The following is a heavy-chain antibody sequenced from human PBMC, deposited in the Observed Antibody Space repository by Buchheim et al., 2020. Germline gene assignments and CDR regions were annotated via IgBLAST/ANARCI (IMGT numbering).Heavy chain of an antibody. V-gene: IGHV4-31*03. J-gene: IGHJ6*02. Sequence: QVQLQESGPGLVKPSQTLSLTCTVSGGSISSGGYYWSWIRQHPGKGLEWIGYIYYSGSTYYNPSLKSRVTISVDTSKNQFSLKLSSVTAADTAVYYCARESAYDSSGYYYVYEEYYGMDVWGQGTT. CDR1: GGSISSGGYY. CDR2: IYYSGST. CDR3: ARESAYDSSGYYYVYEEYYGMDV. D-gene: IGHD3-22*01.